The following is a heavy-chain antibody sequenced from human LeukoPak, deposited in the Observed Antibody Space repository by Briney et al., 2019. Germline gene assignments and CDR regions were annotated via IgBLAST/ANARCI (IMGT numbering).Heavy chain of an antibody. CDR3: AREVGKYYGSGSHFDY. D-gene: IGHD3-10*01. J-gene: IGHJ4*02. CDR1: GFTFSSYA. V-gene: IGHV3-30-3*01. Sequence: GRSLRLSCAASGFTFSSYAMHWVRQAPGKGLEWVAVISYDGSNKYYADSVKGRFTISRDNSKNTLYLQMNSLRAEDTAVYYCAREVGKYYGSGSHFDYWGQGTLVTVSS. CDR2: ISYDGSNK.